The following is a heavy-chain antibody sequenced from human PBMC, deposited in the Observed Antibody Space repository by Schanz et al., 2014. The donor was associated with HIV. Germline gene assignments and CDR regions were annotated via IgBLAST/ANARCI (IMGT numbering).Heavy chain of an antibody. CDR3: AKSPIFGDVIFYGMDV. V-gene: IGHV1-69*01. CDR2: IIPIFATP. Sequence: QEQLVQSGAAVRKPGSSVTVSCKTSGGTFNNYALNWVRQAPGQGLEWMGGIIPIFATPNYAQKFQGRVTITADESTSTAYMELSSLRSDDTAMYYCAKSPIFGDVIFYGMDVWGQGTTVTVSS. D-gene: IGHD3-3*02. CDR1: GGTFNNYA. J-gene: IGHJ6*02.